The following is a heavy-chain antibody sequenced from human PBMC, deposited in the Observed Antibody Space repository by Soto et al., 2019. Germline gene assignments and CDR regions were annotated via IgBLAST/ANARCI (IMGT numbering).Heavy chain of an antibody. CDR2: ISSSSSYI. D-gene: IGHD4-4*01. V-gene: IGHV3-21*01. J-gene: IGHJ6*02. Sequence: EVQLVESGGGLVKPGGSLRLSCAASGFTFSSYSMNWVRQAPGKGLEWVSSISSSSSYIYYADSVKGRFTISRDNAKNSLYLQMNSLRAEDTAVYYCARDSSQTTVTHYYYYGMDVWGQGTTVTVSS. CDR3: ARDSSQTTVTHYYYYGMDV. CDR1: GFTFSSYS.